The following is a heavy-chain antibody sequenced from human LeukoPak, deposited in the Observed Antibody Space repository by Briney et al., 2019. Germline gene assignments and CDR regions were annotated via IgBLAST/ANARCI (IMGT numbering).Heavy chain of an antibody. V-gene: IGHV1-69*05. CDR1: GGTFSSYA. J-gene: IGHJ3*02. Sequence: GASVKVSCKASGGTFSSYAISWVRQAPGQGLEWMGGIIPIFGTANYAQRFQGRVTITTDESTSTAYMELSSLRSEDTAVYYCARLRRGYAFDIWGQGTMVTVSS. CDR2: IIPIFGTA. D-gene: IGHD5-12*01. CDR3: ARLRRGYAFDI.